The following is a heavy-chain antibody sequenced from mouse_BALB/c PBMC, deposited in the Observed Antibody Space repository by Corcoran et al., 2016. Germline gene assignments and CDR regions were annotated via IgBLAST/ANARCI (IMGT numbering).Heavy chain of an antibody. Sequence: QIQLVQSGPELKKPGETVKISCKASGYTFTNYGMNWVKQAPGKGLKWMGWINTYTGEPTYADDFKGRFAFSLETPASTAYLQINNLKNEDMATYFCARGDYGSSSWFAYWGQGTLVTVSA. J-gene: IGHJ3*01. CDR2: INTYTGEP. V-gene: IGHV9-1*02. D-gene: IGHD1-1*01. CDR1: GYTFTNYG. CDR3: ARGDYGSSSWFAY.